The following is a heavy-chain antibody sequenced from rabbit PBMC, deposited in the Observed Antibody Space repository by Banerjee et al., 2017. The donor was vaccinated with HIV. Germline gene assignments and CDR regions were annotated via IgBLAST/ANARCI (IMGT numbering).Heavy chain of an antibody. CDR2: IDPVFGIT. V-gene: IGHV1S47*01. CDR3: VREVAAKFNL. J-gene: IGHJ4*01. D-gene: IGHD4-1*01. CDR1: GFDFSSYG. Sequence: QEQLVESGGGLVQPGGSLKLSCKASGFDFSSYGVSWVRQAPGKGLEWIGYIDPVFGITCYANWGNGRFPISSHNAQNALFLHLNSLTAADTTTYFCVREVAAKFNLWGQGTLVTVS.